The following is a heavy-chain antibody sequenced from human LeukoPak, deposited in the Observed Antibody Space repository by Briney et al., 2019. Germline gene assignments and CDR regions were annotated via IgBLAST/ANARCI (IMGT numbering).Heavy chain of an antibody. Sequence: SETLSLTCTVSGGSISSSSYYWGWIRQPPGKGLEWIGSIYYSGSTYYNPSLKSRVTISVDTSKNQFSLKLSSVTAADTAVYYCARLRIDGGHEYYGMDVWGQGTTVTVSS. CDR2: IYYSGST. D-gene: IGHD5-12*01. CDR3: ARLRIDGGHEYYGMDV. J-gene: IGHJ6*02. CDR1: GGSISSSSYY. V-gene: IGHV4-39*01.